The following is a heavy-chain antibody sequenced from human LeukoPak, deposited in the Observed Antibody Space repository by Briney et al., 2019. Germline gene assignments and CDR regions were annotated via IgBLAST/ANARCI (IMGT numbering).Heavy chain of an antibody. V-gene: IGHV4-59*01. CDR3: ARDTVLFEYSSSYLHFDY. J-gene: IGHJ4*02. CDR2: IYYGGST. CDR1: GGSISSYY. D-gene: IGHD6-6*01. Sequence: SETLSLTCTVSGGSISSYYWSWIRQPPGKGLEWIGYIYYGGSTNYNPSLKSRVTISVDTSKNQFSLKLSSVTAADTAVYYCARDTVLFEYSSSYLHFDYWGQGTLVTVSS.